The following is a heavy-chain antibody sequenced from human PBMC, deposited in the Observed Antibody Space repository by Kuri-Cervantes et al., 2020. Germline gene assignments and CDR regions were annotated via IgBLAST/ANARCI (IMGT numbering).Heavy chain of an antibody. CDR1: GFTFSSYS. CDR3: ARGYYESSGYYDE. CDR2: ISSSSSSI. Sequence: GESLKISCAASGFTFSSYSMNWIRQAPGKGLEWVSYISSSSSSIYYADSVKGRFTISRDNAKNSLYLQMNSLGAEDTDVYYCARGYYESSGYYDEWGQGTLVTVSS. V-gene: IGHV3-48*01. J-gene: IGHJ4*02. D-gene: IGHD3-22*01.